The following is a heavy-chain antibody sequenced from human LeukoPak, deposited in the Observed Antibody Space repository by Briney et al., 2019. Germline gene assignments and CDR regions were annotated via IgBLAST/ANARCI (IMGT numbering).Heavy chain of an antibody. CDR3: ARGVPDYGSGSYYFWFDS. V-gene: IGHV1-2*04. D-gene: IGHD3-10*01. J-gene: IGHJ5*01. CDR2: INPNSGGT. Sequence: GASVKVSCKASGYTFTGYYMHWVRQAPGQGLEWMGWINPNSGGTNYAQKFQGWVTMTRDTSISTAYMELSRLRSDDTAVYYCARGVPDYGSGSYYFWFDSWGQGTLVTVSS. CDR1: GYTFTGYY.